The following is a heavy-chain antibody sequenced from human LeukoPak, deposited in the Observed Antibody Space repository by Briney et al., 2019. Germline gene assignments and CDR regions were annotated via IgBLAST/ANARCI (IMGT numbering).Heavy chain of an antibody. CDR3: ARETVTTLFGNWFDP. D-gene: IGHD4-17*01. V-gene: IGHV4-59*01. J-gene: IGHJ5*02. Sequence: PSETLSLTCTVSGGSTSSYYWSWIRQPPGKGLEWIGYIYYSGSTNYNPSLKSRVTISVDMSKNQFSLKLSSVTAADTAVYYCARETVTTLFGNWFDPWGQGTLVTVSS. CDR1: GGSTSSYY. CDR2: IYYSGST.